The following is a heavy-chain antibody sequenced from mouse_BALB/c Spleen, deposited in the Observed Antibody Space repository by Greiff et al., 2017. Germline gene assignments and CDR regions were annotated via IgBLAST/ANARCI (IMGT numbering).Heavy chain of an antibody. Sequence: EVQRVESGGDLVKPGGSLKLSCAASGFTFSSYGMSWVRQTPDKRLEWVATISSGGSYTYYPDSVKGRFTISRDNAKNTLYLQMSSLKSEDTAMYYCARQRGTMITTGGFAYWGQGTLVTVAA. D-gene: IGHD2-4*01. J-gene: IGHJ3*01. CDR3: ARQRGTMITTGGFAY. CDR1: GFTFSSYG. CDR2: ISSGGSYT. V-gene: IGHV5-6*01.